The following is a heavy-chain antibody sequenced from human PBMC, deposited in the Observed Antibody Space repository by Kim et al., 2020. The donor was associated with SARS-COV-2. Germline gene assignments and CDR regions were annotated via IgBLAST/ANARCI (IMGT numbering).Heavy chain of an antibody. Sequence: SVKVSCKASGGTFSSYAISWVRQAPGQGLEWMGGIIPIFGTANYAQKFQGRVTITADESTSTAYMELSSLRSEDTAVYYCAAAGEGVKGTQKGRWYPFDYWGQGTLVTVSS. D-gene: IGHD6-13*01. J-gene: IGHJ4*02. CDR1: GGTFSSYA. V-gene: IGHV1-69*13. CDR3: AAAGEGVKGTQKGRWYPFDY. CDR2: IIPIFGTA.